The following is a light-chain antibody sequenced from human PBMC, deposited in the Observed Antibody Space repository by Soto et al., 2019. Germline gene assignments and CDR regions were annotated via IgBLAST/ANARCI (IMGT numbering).Light chain of an antibody. V-gene: IGKV3-15*01. Sequence: EIVMTQSPATLSVSPGERATLSCRASQSISSDLAWYQQKPGQAPRLLIYGASTRATGVPSRFSGSGSGTGFILTISSLQSEDFGVYYCQQYNNWPRTFGRGTKVDIK. CDR2: GAS. CDR3: QQYNNWPRT. J-gene: IGKJ1*01. CDR1: QSISSD.